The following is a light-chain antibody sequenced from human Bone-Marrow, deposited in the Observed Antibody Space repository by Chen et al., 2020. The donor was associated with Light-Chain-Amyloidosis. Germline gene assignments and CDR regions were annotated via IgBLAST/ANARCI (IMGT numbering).Light chain of an antibody. V-gene: IGLV1-44*01. Sequence: QSVLTQPPSASATPGQGVTLSCSGSNPNIGSNVVNWYQQFPGAAPKLLIYSNHKRPSGVPDRFSGSKSGTTASLAISGLQSADEADYHCAVWDDSLNGWVFGGGTKVTVL. CDR2: SNH. CDR1: NPNIGSNV. CDR3: AVWDDSLNGWV. J-gene: IGLJ3*02.